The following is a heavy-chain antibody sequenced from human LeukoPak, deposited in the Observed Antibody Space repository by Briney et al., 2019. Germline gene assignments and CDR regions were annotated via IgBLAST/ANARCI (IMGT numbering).Heavy chain of an antibody. CDR3: AKSGIAAAGQRGYFGC. V-gene: IGHV3-30*18. D-gene: IGHD6-13*01. CDR2: ISNDGSNK. CDR1: GFTFSSYG. J-gene: IGHJ4*02. Sequence: GGSLRLSCTASGFTFSSYGIHWVRQAPGKGLEWVAVISNDGSNKYYADSVKGRFTISRDNSKNTVYLQMNSLRGEDTAVYYCAKSGIAAAGQRGYFGCWGQGTLVTVSS.